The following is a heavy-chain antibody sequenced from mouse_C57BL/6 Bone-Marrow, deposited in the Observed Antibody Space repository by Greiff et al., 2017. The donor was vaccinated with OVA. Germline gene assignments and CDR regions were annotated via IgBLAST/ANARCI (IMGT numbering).Heavy chain of an antibody. CDR2: IYPGDGDT. V-gene: IGHV1-82*01. Sequence: QVQLKESGPELVKPGASVKISCKASGYAFSSSWMNWVKQRPGKGLEWIGRIYPGDGDTNYNGKFKGKATLTADTSSSTAYMQLSSLTSEDSAVDFCARGSWYFDVWGTGTTVTVSS. J-gene: IGHJ1*03. CDR3: ARGSWYFDV. CDR1: GYAFSSSW.